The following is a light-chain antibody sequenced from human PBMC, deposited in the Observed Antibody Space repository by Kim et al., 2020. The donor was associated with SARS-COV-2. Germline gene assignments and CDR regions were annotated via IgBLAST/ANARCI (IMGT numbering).Light chain of an antibody. Sequence: SASVGDRVTITCRASQGIRTCLAWYKQRPGKAPRLLIYAASSLHSGVPSRFSGSGSGTRFTLTISSLQPEDFGTYYCQQADTFPLTFGQGTKLEI. CDR1: QGIRTC. CDR3: QQADTFPLT. J-gene: IGKJ2*01. CDR2: AAS. V-gene: IGKV1-12*01.